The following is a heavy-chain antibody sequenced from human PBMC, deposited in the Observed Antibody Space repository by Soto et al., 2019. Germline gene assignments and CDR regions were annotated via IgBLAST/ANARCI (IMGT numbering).Heavy chain of an antibody. CDR1: GYTFTSYG. V-gene: IGHV1-18*01. CDR3: ARDRARYWDFDL. J-gene: IGHJ2*01. CDR2: ISAYNGNT. Sequence: GASVKGSCKASGYTFTSYGISGVRQAPGQGLEWMGWISAYNGNTNYAQKLQGRVTMTTDTSTSTAYMELRSLRSDHTAVYYCARDRARYWDFDLWGRGTLVTVSS.